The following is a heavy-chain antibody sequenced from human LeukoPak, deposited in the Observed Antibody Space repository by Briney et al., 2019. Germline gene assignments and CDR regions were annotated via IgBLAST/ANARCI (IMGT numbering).Heavy chain of an antibody. D-gene: IGHD3-3*01. V-gene: IGHV1-24*01. CDR3: ATDGVLGFYFDY. J-gene: IGHJ4*02. CDR1: GYSFSSYS. Sequence: ASVKVSCKASGYSFSSYSISWVRQAPGKGLEWMGGFDPEDGEIIYAQKFQGRVTMTEDTSTDTAYMQLSSLRSEDTAVYYCATDGVLGFYFDYWGQGTLVTVSS. CDR2: FDPEDGEI.